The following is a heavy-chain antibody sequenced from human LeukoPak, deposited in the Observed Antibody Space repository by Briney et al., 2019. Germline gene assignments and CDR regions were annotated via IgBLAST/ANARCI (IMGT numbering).Heavy chain of an antibody. Sequence: GRSLRLSCTTSGFTFGGYAMSWVRQAPGKGLEWVGFIRSKAYSRTTEYAASVEGRFTISRDDSKSTAYLHMNNLKSEDTAVYYCTTEVTFGYYFDYWGQGTLVTVSS. D-gene: IGHD3-3*01. CDR3: TTEVTFGYYFDY. CDR1: GFTFGGYA. J-gene: IGHJ4*02. CDR2: IRSKAYSRTT. V-gene: IGHV3-49*04.